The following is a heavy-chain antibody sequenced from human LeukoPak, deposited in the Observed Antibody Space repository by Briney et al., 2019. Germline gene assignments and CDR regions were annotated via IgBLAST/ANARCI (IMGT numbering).Heavy chain of an antibody. J-gene: IGHJ6*02. Sequence: ASVKVSCKASGYTFTGYYMHWVRQAPGQGLEWMGWINPNSGGTNYAQKFQGWVTMTRDTSISTAYMELSRLRSDDTAVYYCARERLKRHYYDSSGQNYYYYGMDVWGQGTTVTVSS. CDR3: ARERLKRHYYDSSGQNYYYYGMDV. CDR2: INPNSGGT. V-gene: IGHV1-2*04. D-gene: IGHD3-22*01. CDR1: GYTFTGYY.